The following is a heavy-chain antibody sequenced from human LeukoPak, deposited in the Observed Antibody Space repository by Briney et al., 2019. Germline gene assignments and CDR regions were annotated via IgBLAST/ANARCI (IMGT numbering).Heavy chain of an antibody. CDR1: GYSFTNNW. CDR2: IHSGDSKI. D-gene: IGHD5/OR15-5a*01. Sequence: GESLKISCKGSGYSFTNNWIAWVRQMPGKGLEWMGIIHSGDSKITYSPSFQGLVTISVDQSISTAFLQWHSLKASDTAIYYCARTRRLYDHDAFDIWGQGTMVTVSS. J-gene: IGHJ3*02. V-gene: IGHV5-51*06. CDR3: ARTRRLYDHDAFDI.